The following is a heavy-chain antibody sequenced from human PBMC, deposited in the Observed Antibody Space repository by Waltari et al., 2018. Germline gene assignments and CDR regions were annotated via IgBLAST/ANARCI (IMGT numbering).Heavy chain of an antibody. V-gene: IGHV5-10-1*03. Sequence: EVQLVQSGAELKKPGESLRISCEASGYTFFSHWLSWVRQVPGKGLEWLGRIDPRDSYTNYSPSFHGHVTISVDKSINTAYLQWNSLKASDTATYYCSRHVSGTYYEDYWGQGTLVTVSS. CDR2: IDPRDSYT. D-gene: IGHD1-26*01. J-gene: IGHJ4*02. CDR1: GYTFFSHW. CDR3: SRHVSGTYYEDY.